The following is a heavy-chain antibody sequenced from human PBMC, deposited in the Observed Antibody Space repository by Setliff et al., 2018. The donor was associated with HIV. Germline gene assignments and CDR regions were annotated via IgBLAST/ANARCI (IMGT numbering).Heavy chain of an antibody. CDR1: GGTFSSYA. CDR3: ARVQTVIPPSFDH. CDR2: IIPIIGIT. D-gene: IGHD3-16*02. V-gene: IGHV1-69*10. Sequence: SVKVSCKASGGTFSSYAISWVRQAPGQGLEWMGGIIPIIGITNQAQKFQGRVTITADESTSTAYMELSSLRSEDTAVYYCARVQTVIPPSFDHWGQGTLVTVSS. J-gene: IGHJ4*02.